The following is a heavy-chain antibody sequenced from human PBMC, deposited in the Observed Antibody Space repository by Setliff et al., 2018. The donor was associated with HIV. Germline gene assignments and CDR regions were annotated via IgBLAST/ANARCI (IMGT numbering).Heavy chain of an antibody. CDR1: GYSFTNYW. V-gene: IGHV5-51*01. CDR2: IYPGDSDT. J-gene: IGHJ3*02. D-gene: IGHD3-9*01. Sequence: ESLKIPCKGSGYSFTNYWIAWVRQMPGRGLEWMGIIYPGDSDTRYSPSFQGQVTISADKSISTAYLQWSSLKASDTAMYYCARQGDYHILTGYYSGPHDAFDIWGQGTMVTVSS. CDR3: ARQGDYHILTGYYSGPHDAFDI.